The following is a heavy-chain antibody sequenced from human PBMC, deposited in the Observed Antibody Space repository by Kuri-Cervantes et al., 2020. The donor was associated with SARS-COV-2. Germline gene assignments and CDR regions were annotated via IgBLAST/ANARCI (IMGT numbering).Heavy chain of an antibody. CDR2: SSTYNGNT. D-gene: IGHD3-9*01. CDR1: GYTFSSYG. J-gene: IGHJ6*03. Sequence: GGSLRLSCKAAGYTFSSYGISWVRQAPGQGLEWMGWSSTYNGNTNYAQKLQGRVTMTTDTSTSTAYMELRSLRSDDTAVYYCARGGYFDWLANLYYYYMDVWGKGPRSPSP. CDR3: ARGGYFDWLANLYYYYMDV. V-gene: IGHV1-18*01.